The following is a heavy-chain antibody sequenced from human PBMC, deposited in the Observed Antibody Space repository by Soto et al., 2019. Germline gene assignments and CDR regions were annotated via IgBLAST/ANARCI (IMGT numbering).Heavy chain of an antibody. CDR1: GGTFSSDS. Sequence: SVKVSCKASGGTFSSDSFSWVRQAPGQGLEWMGGIIPMFDTPIYAQKFQDRVTITADESTSTAYMQLSSLRSGDTAVYYCARDTTPHYYYDSSGYLGLWGQGTLVTVSS. V-gene: IGHV1-69*13. J-gene: IGHJ4*02. D-gene: IGHD3-22*01. CDR3: ARDTTPHYYYDSSGYLGL. CDR2: IIPMFDTP.